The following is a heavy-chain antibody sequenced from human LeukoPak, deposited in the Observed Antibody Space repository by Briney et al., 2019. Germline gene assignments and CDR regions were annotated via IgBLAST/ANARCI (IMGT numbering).Heavy chain of an antibody. V-gene: IGHV3-21*01. D-gene: IGHD2-2*01. CDR2: ISSSSSYI. Sequence: GGSLRLSCAASGFTFSSYSMNWVRQAPGKGLEWVSSISSSSSYIYYADSVKGRFTISRDNAKNSLYLQINSLRAEDTAVYYCARGYCSSTSCYGYYYYGMDVWGQGTAVIVSS. CDR1: GFTFSSYS. CDR3: ARGYCSSTSCYGYYYYGMDV. J-gene: IGHJ6*02.